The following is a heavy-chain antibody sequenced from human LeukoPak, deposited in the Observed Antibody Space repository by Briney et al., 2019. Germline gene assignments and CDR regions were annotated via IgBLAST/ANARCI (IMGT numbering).Heavy chain of an antibody. D-gene: IGHD6-13*01. CDR1: SYTFTRYG. V-gene: IGHV1-18*01. CDR2: ISGSNGNT. Sequence: ASVKVSCKASSYTFTRYGISWVRQAPGQGLEWMGWISGSNGNTNYAQKFQGRVSMTADTSTSTAYMELRSLRSDDTAVYYCARVYYSSSYDYWYFDLWGRGTLVTVSS. J-gene: IGHJ2*01. CDR3: ARVYYSSSYDYWYFDL.